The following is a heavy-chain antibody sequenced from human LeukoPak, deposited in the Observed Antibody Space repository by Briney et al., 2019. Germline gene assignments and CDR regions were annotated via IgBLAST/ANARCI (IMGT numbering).Heavy chain of an antibody. V-gene: IGHV1-69*05. J-gene: IGHJ5*02. CDR1: GGTFSSYA. D-gene: IGHD3-22*01. CDR2: IIPIFGTA. Sequence: GASVKVSCKASGGTFSSYAISWVRQAPGQGLEWMGRIIPIFGTANYAQKFQGRVTITTDESTSTAYMELSSLRSGDTAVYYCASSTVYYYDSSGYYWFDPWGQGTLVTVSS. CDR3: ASSTVYYYDSSGYYWFDP.